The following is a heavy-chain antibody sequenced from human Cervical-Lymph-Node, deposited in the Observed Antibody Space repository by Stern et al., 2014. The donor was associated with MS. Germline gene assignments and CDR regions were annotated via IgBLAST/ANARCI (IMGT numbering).Heavy chain of an antibody. J-gene: IGHJ4*02. CDR2: ISWNSGNI. CDR1: GFTFDDYA. Sequence: EVQLVESGGGLVQPGRSLRLSCAASGFTFDDYAMHWVRQAPGKGLEWVSGISWNSGNIGYADHVKGRFTISRDDAKNSLYLQMNSLRAEDTALYYCAKDINLRGTYYFDYWGQGTLVTVSS. D-gene: IGHD2-15*01. CDR3: AKDINLRGTYYFDY. V-gene: IGHV3-9*01.